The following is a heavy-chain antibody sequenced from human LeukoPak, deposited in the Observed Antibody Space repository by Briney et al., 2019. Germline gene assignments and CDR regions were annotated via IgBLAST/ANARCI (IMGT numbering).Heavy chain of an antibody. V-gene: IGHV1-69*04. Sequence: ASVKVSCKASGGTFSSYAISWVRQAPGQGLEWMGRIIPIFGIANYAQKFQGRVTITADKSTSTAYMELSSLRSEDTAVYYCARSYYYDSSGYYTYYFDHWGQGTLVTVSS. D-gene: IGHD3-22*01. CDR3: ARSYYYDSSGYYTYYFDH. J-gene: IGHJ4*02. CDR2: IIPIFGIA. CDR1: GGTFSSYA.